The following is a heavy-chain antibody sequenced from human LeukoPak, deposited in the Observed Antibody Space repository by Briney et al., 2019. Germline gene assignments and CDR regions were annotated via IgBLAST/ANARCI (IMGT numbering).Heavy chain of an antibody. D-gene: IGHD6-13*01. CDR3: ARQKAIAAARSTHDAFDI. CDR2: IYPGDSDT. J-gene: IGHJ3*02. Sequence: PGGSLRLSCAASGFTFSTYWMNWVRQAPGKGLEWMGIIYPGDSDTRYSPSFQGQVTISADKSISTAYLQWSSLKASDTAMYYCARQKAIAAARSTHDAFDIWGQGTMVTVSS. CDR1: GFTFSTYW. V-gene: IGHV5-51*01.